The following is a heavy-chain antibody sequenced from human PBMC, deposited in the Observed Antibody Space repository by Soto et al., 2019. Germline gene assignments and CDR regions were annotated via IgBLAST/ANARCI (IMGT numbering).Heavy chain of an antibody. CDR2: IYYSGST. CDR1: GGSISSGDYY. Sequence: SETLSLTCTVSGGSISSGDYYWSWIRQPPGKGLEWIGYIYYSGSTYYNPSLKSRVTISVDTSKNQFSLKLSSVTAADTAVYYCARDALWSYYYYGMDVWGQGTTVTVS. V-gene: IGHV4-30-4*01. J-gene: IGHJ6*02. CDR3: ARDALWSYYYYGMDV. D-gene: IGHD2-21*01.